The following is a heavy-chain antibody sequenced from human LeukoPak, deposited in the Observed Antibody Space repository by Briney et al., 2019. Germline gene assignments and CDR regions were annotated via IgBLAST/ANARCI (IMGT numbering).Heavy chain of an antibody. CDR3: AKDLRASLDY. Sequence: PGGSLRLSCAASGFTFSGYGMHWVRQAPGKGLEWVAVIWYDGSNKYYADSVKGRFTISRDNSKNTLYLQMNSLRAEDTAVYYCAKDLRASLDYWGQGTLVTVSS. V-gene: IGHV3-33*06. CDR2: IWYDGSNK. J-gene: IGHJ4*02. D-gene: IGHD1-26*01. CDR1: GFTFSGYG.